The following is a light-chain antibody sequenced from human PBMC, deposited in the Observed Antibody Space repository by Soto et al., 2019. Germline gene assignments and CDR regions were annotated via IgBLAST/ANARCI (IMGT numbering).Light chain of an antibody. J-gene: IGLJ1*01. CDR2: DVT. Sequence: QSVLTQPASVSGSPGRSITISCTGTSSDVGGFNYVSWYQQHPGKAPKLMIYDVTNRPSGVSYRFSGSKSGNTASLTISGLQAEDEADYYCNSYTSSSTYVFGTGTKVT. CDR1: SSDVGGFNY. CDR3: NSYTSSSTYV. V-gene: IGLV2-14*03.